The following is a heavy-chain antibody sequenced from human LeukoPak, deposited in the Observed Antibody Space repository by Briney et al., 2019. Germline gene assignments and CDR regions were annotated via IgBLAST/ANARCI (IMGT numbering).Heavy chain of an antibody. CDR2: INHSGST. V-gene: IGHV4-34*01. CDR3: ARVVPYYYYYGMDV. CDR1: GGSFSGYY. J-gene: IGHJ6*02. Sequence: SETLSLTCPVYGGSFSGYYWSWIRQPPGKGLEWIGEINHSGSTNYNPSLKSRVTISVDTSKNQFSLKLSSVTAADTAVYYCARVVPYYYYYGMDVWGQGTTVTVSS.